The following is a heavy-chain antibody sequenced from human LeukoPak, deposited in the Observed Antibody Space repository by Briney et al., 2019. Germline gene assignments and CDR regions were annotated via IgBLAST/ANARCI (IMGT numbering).Heavy chain of an antibody. CDR3: ARGDLGYCSSTSCYLPFDP. J-gene: IGHJ5*02. CDR1: GGTFSSYA. Sequence: GSSVKVSCKASGGTFSSYAISWVRQAPGQGLEWMGGIIPIFGTANYAQKFQGRVTITADESTSTAYMELSSLRSEDTAVYYCARGDLGYCSSTSCYLPFDPWGQGTLDTVSS. V-gene: IGHV1-69*01. CDR2: IIPIFGTA. D-gene: IGHD2-2*01.